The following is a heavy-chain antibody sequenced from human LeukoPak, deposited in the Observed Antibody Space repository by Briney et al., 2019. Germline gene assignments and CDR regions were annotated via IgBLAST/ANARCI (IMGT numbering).Heavy chain of an antibody. Sequence: GGSLRLSCAASGFDFSDYTMSWARQAPGKGLGWVSSIKSSSRKIYYADSVRGRFTISRDNAKNSLYLHMNSLRAEDTATYHCTRVIRGEDFYFGMDVWGQGTTVTVSS. CDR2: IKSSSRKI. V-gene: IGHV3-21*06. CDR3: TRVIRGEDFYFGMDV. D-gene: IGHD3-10*01. J-gene: IGHJ6*02. CDR1: GFDFSDYT.